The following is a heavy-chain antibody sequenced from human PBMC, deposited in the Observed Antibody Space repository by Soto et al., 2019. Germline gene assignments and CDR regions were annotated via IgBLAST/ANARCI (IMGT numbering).Heavy chain of an antibody. V-gene: IGHV1-69*02. J-gene: IGHJ4*02. Sequence: GASVKVSCKASGGTFSSYTISWVRQAPGQGLEWMGRIIPILGIANYAQKFQGRVTITGDTSTSTAYMELSSLRSEDTAVYYCARHGSGRDYWGQGTLVTVSS. D-gene: IGHD6-19*01. CDR1: GGTFSSYT. CDR3: ARHGSGRDY. CDR2: IIPILGIA.